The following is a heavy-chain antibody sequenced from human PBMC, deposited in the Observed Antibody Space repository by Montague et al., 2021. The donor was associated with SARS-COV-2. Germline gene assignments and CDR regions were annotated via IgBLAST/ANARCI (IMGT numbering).Heavy chain of an antibody. D-gene: IGHD3-16*01. J-gene: IGHJ6*02. CDR1: GVAISYGD. CDR3: ARYYERSWDV. Sequence: SETLSLTCTVSGVAISYGDWSWIRQPPGKGLGWIVTIFENGDTDHNPSLKSRVTVSEDTSQNQFSLRLSSVAAADTALYYCARYYERSWDVWGQGDHGHSLL. CDR2: IFENGDT. V-gene: IGHV4-4*09.